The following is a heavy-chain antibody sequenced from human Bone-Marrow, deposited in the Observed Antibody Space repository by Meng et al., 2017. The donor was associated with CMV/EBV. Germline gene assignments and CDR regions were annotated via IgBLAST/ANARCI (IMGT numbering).Heavy chain of an antibody. J-gene: IGHJ5*02. CDR1: GINLNTYW. CDR2: IYSDGIST. CDR3: AKELIVVVPAANWFDP. V-gene: IGHV3-74*01. D-gene: IGHD2-2*01. Sequence: LALTCAVSGINLNTYWMHWVRQVPGKGLVWLSRIYSDGISTRYADSVKGRFTISRDNSKSTLYLQMNSLRAEDTAVYYCAKELIVVVPAANWFDPWGQGTLVTVSS.